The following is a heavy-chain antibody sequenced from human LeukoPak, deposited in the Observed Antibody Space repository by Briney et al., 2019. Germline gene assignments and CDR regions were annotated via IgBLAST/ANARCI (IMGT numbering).Heavy chain of an antibody. CDR1: GYTFTNYY. D-gene: IGHD3-22*01. Sequence: ASVKVSCKASGYTFTNYYIHWVRQAPGQGLEWMGIINPSGGSTSYAQKFQGRVAMTRDTSTSTVYMELSSLRSEDTAVYYCAREGSIVVTYWFDPRGQGTLVTVSS. CDR2: INPSGGST. J-gene: IGHJ5*02. CDR3: AREGSIVVTYWFDP. V-gene: IGHV1-46*01.